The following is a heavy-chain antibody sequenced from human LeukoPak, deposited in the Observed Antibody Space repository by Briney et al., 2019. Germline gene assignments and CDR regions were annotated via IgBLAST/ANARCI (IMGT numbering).Heavy chain of an antibody. CDR1: GFTFTSYA. CDR2: ISGSGGNT. Sequence: PGGFLRLSCAASGFTFTSYAMSWVRQAPGKGLEWVSSISGSGGNTNYADSVQGRFTFSRDNSKNTLYLQMNSLRAEDTAVYYCAKGGGLRAGASYRIDYWGQGTLVTVSS. J-gene: IGHJ4*02. CDR3: AKGGGLRAGASYRIDY. V-gene: IGHV3-23*01. D-gene: IGHD3-16*02.